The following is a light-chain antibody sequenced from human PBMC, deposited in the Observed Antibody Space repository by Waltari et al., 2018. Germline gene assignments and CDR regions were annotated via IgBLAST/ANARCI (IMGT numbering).Light chain of an antibody. J-gene: IGKJ4*01. V-gene: IGKV1-9*01. CDR1: QGISSH. Sequence: DIQLTQSPSFLSASVGDRVTIACRASQGISSHLVWYQQKPGKAPKLLIYGASTLQSGVPSRCSGSGSATEFTLTISSLQPEDFATYCCQQLNSYPLTFGGGTKVEIK. CDR2: GAS. CDR3: QQLNSYPLT.